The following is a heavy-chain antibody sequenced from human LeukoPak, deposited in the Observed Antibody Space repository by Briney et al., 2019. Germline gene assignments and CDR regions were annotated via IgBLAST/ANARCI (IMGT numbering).Heavy chain of an antibody. J-gene: IGHJ4*02. Sequence: PGGSLRLSCAASGFTFSSYAVSWLPQAPGKALEWVSYICDSGGSTYYADSVKGRFTISRDNAKNSLYLQMNSLRAEDTAVYYCARGRRINGSGSYYQTLEDYWGEGTLVTVSS. V-gene: IGHV3-23*01. CDR3: ARGRRINGSGSYYQTLEDY. D-gene: IGHD3-10*01. CDR2: ICDSGGST. CDR1: GFTFSSYA.